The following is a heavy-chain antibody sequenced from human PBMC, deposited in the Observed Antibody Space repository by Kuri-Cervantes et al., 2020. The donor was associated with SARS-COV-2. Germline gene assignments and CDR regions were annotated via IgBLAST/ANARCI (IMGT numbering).Heavy chain of an antibody. CDR2: ISSSSSPI. J-gene: IGHJ4*02. Sequence: GESLKISCAASGFTFSRYAMNWVRQAPGKGLEWVSYISSSSSPIYFADSVKGRFTISRDNSKNTLYLQMNSLRAEDTAVYYCARDRGIVETFDYWGQGTLVTVSS. V-gene: IGHV3-48*01. CDR3: ARDRGIVETFDY. CDR1: GFTFSRYA. D-gene: IGHD2/OR15-2a*01.